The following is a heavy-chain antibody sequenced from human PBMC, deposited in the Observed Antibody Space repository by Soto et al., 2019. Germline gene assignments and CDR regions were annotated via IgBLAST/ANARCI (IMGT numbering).Heavy chain of an antibody. V-gene: IGHV3-33*01. CDR1: GFTFSSYG. D-gene: IGHD3-22*01. CDR3: AREGNYDSSGYYRDY. CDR2: IWYDGSNK. Sequence: QVQLVESGGGVVQPGRSLRLSCAASGFTFSSYGMHWVRQAPGKGLEWVAVIWYDGSNKYYADSVKGRFTISRDNSKNTLYLQRNSLRAEDTAVYYCAREGNYDSSGYYRDYWGQGTLVTVSS. J-gene: IGHJ4*02.